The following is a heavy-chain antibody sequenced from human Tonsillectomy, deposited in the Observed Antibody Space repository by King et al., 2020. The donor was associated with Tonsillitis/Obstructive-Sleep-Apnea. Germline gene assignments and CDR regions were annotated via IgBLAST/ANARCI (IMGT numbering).Heavy chain of an antibody. Sequence: VQLVESGGGLVKPGGSLRLSCAASGFTFSNAWMSWVRQAPGKGLEWVGRIKSKTDGGITDYAAPVKGRFTISRDDSKNTLYLQMNSLKTEDTAVYYCTTDGREGAFDIWGQGTMVTVSS. J-gene: IGHJ3*02. V-gene: IGHV3-15*01. CDR2: IKSKTDGGIT. CDR1: GFTFSNAW. CDR3: TTDGREGAFDI. D-gene: IGHD5-24*01.